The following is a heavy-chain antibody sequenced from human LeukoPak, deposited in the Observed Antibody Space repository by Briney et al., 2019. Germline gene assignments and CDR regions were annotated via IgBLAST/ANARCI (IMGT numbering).Heavy chain of an antibody. J-gene: IGHJ4*02. CDR3: ARGGHYGPFDF. CDR2: IYYSGNT. Sequence: SETLSLTCTVSGGSISGYYWSWVRQPPGKGLEWIGYIYYSGNTNYNPSLKSRVTISVDTSKNQFSLKLSSVTAADTAVYYCARGGHYGPFDFWGQGTLVTVSS. CDR1: GGSISGYY. V-gene: IGHV4-59*01. D-gene: IGHD3-10*01.